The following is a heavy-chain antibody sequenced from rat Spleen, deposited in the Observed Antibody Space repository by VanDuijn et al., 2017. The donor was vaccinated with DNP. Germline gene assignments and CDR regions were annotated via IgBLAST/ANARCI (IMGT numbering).Heavy chain of an antibody. CDR3: ARQGD. V-gene: IGHV5-17*01. J-gene: IGHJ2*01. Sequence: EVQLVESGGGLVQPGRSLKLSCAASGFTFSDYAMAWVRQAPKKGLEWVATISYDGSRTYYRDSVKGRFTIYRDNAKSTLYLQMDSLRSEDTATYYCARQGDWGQGVMVTVSS. CDR2: ISYDGSRT. CDR1: GFTFSDYA.